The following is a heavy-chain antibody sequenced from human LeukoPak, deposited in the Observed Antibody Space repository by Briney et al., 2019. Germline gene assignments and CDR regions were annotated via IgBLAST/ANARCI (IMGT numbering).Heavy chain of an antibody. CDR3: AKDPGRYYDSSGPLENWFDR. J-gene: IGHJ5*02. V-gene: IGHV3-30*02. CDR2: IRYDGSNK. D-gene: IGHD3-22*01. CDR1: GFTFSSYG. Sequence: GGSLRLSCAASGFTFSSYGMHWVRQAPGKGLEWVAFIRYDGSNKYYADSVKGRFTISRDNSKNTLYLQMNSLRAEDTAVYYCAKDPGRYYDSSGPLENWFDRWGQGTLVTVSS.